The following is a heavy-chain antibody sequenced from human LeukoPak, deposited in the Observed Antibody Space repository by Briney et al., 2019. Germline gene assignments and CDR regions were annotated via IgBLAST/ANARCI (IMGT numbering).Heavy chain of an antibody. V-gene: IGHV1-8*01. CDR2: MNPNSGNT. J-gene: IGHJ5*02. CDR3: ARGLLFPLYGSGSSKCDP. CDR1: GYTFTSYD. D-gene: IGHD3-10*01. Sequence: GASVKVSCKASGYTFTSYDINWVRQATGQGLEWMGWMNPNSGNTGYAQKFQGRFTMTRNTSISTAYMELSSLRSEDTAVYYCARGLLFPLYGSGSSKCDPWGQGTLGTVSP.